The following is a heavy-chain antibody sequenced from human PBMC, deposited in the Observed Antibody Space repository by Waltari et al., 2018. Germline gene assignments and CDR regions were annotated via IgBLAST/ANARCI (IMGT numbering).Heavy chain of an antibody. J-gene: IGHJ3*02. D-gene: IGHD3-3*01. CDR3: ARATVFGVVTDTFDI. CDR2: ISYSGDT. CDR1: GASIRGYH. Sequence: VQLQESDPGLVKPSETLSLTCAVSGASIRGYHWTWLRQPPGGGLEWIGHISYSGDTAYGPSLRSRVTISVDTSKNHFSLKLTSVTAADTAVYYCARATVFGVVTDTFDIWSQGTMVTVSS. V-gene: IGHV4-59*01.